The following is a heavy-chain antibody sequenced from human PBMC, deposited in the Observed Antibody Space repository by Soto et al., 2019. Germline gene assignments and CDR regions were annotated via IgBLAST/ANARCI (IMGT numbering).Heavy chain of an antibody. J-gene: IGHJ4*02. D-gene: IGHD4-17*01. V-gene: IGHV2-5*02. CDR1: GFSLTTSGVG. CDR2: IYWDGDK. CDR3: THRDGRTVTVDY. Sequence: QITLKESGPTLVKPTQTLTLTCTFSGFSLTTSGVGVGWIRQPPGKALEWLALIYWDGDKRYSPSLKNRLTITRDTSKNQVVLTLTNVDPVDTATYYCTHRDGRTVTVDYWGQGALVTVSS.